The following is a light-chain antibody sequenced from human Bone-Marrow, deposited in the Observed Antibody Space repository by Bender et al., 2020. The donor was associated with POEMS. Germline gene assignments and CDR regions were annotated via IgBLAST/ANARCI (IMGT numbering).Light chain of an antibody. J-gene: IGLJ3*02. Sequence: QSVLTQPPSASGTPGQRVTISCSGSSSNIGSNTVNWYKQLPGAAPKLLIYKDDQRPSGVPDRLSGSRSGTSASLAISGLQSEDEADYYCAAWDDSLDAWLFGGGTKLTVL. CDR1: SSNIGSNT. CDR3: AAWDDSLDAWL. CDR2: KDD. V-gene: IGLV1-44*01.